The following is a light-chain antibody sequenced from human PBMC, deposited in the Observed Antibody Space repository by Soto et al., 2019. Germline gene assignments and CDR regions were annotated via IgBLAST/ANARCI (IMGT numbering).Light chain of an antibody. CDR3: QQLNSFPIT. V-gene: IGKV1-9*01. J-gene: IGKJ5*01. Sequence: DIQLTQAPSFLSASAGDRVSITCRASQAIISYLAWYQKKPGRAPKVLIYAASTLQSGVPSRFSGSGSGTEFTLTITSLQPEDFATYYCQQLNSFPITFGQGTRLEIK. CDR2: AAS. CDR1: QAIISY.